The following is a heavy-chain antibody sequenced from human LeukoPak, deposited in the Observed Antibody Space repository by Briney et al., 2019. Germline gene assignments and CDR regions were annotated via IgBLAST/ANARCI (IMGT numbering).Heavy chain of an antibody. Sequence: GASVKVSCKASGGTFSSYAYNWVRQAPGQGLEWMGGIIPTFGTVKYAQKLQGRVTMTTDETRSTAYMELSSLRSEDTAVYYCARGGRVIAVTGLDYWGQGTLVTVSS. V-gene: IGHV1-69*05. D-gene: IGHD2-21*01. CDR1: GGTFSSYA. J-gene: IGHJ4*02. CDR3: ARGGRVIAVTGLDY. CDR2: IIPTFGTV.